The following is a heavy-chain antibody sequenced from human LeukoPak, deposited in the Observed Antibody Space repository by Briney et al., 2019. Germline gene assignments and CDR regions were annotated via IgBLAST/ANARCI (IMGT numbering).Heavy chain of an antibody. CDR3: ARGPTISETGSFDY. D-gene: IGHD1-1*01. Sequence: SETLSLTCAVYGGSFSRYYWSWIRQSPGKGLEWIAEINHRGDTNYNPSVKSRVTISVDTSKNQFSLKVTSLTAADTAVYFCARGPTISETGSFDYWGQGTLVIVSS. CDR2: INHRGDT. J-gene: IGHJ4*03. CDR1: GGSFSRYY. V-gene: IGHV4-34*01.